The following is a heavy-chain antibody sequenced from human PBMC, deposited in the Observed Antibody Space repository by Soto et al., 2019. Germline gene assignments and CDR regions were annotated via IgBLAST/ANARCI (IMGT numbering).Heavy chain of an antibody. J-gene: IGHJ6*02. CDR1: GFTFSSYG. V-gene: IGHV3-30*18. Sequence: QVQLVESGGGVVQPGRSLRLSCAASGFTFSSYGMHWVRQAPGKGLEWVAVISYDGSNKYYADSVKGRFTISRDNSKNTLYLQMNSLRDEDTAVYYCAKDQVRHRPYYYGMDVWGQGTTVTVSS. CDR3: AKDQVRHRPYYYGMDV. CDR2: ISYDGSNK.